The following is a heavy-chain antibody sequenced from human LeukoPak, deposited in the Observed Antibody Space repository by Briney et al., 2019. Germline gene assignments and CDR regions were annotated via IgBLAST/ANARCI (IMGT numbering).Heavy chain of an antibody. CDR2: IYYSGST. CDR1: GGSISSSSYY. J-gene: IGHJ4*02. D-gene: IGHD6-19*01. CDR3: ARLSSGWPEFDY. Sequence: SETLSLTCTVSGGSISSSSYYWGGIRQPPGKGLEWIGSIYYSGSTYYNPSLKSRVTISVDTSKNQFSLKLSSVTAADTAVYYCARLSSGWPEFDYWGQGTLVTVSS. V-gene: IGHV4-39*01.